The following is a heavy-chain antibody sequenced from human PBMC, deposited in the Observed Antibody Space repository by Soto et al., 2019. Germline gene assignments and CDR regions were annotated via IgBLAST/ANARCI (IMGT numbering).Heavy chain of an antibody. CDR3: ARGIATGQLDP. V-gene: IGHV1-3*01. CDR1: GYTFTRYT. Sequence: ASVKVSCKXSGYTFTRYTMNWVRQAPGQRLEWMGWINPDNGNTKSSQKFQDRVIITRDTSASTAYMDLSSLRSEETAVYYCARGIATGQLDPWGQGTLVTVPQ. D-gene: IGHD2-15*01. J-gene: IGHJ5*02. CDR2: INPDNGNT.